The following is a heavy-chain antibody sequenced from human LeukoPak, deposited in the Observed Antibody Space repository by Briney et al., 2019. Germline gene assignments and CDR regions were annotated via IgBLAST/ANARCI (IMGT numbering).Heavy chain of an antibody. V-gene: IGHV3-23*01. CDR3: AKVGRGIVVVVAVFDY. J-gene: IGHJ4*02. CDR2: ISGSGDNT. Sequence: PGGSLRLSCAASGFTFSTFAMSWVRQAPGKGLEWVSAISGSGDNTYYADSVKGRFTISRDNSKNTLYLQMNSLRAEDSAVYYCAKVGRGIVVVVAVFDYWGQGTLVTVSS. D-gene: IGHD2-15*01. CDR1: GFTFSTFA.